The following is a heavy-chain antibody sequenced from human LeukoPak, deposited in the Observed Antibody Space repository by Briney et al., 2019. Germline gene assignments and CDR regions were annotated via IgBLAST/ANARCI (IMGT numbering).Heavy chain of an antibody. CDR1: GYTFTAYY. CDR2: ISPSTGGT. V-gene: IGHV1-2*02. J-gene: IGHJ4*02. Sequence: ASVKVSCKASGYTFTAYYIHWVRQAPGQGLEWMGWISPSTGGTNYAQKFQGRVTITRDTSINTAYMDLSRLTSDDTALYYCARDHNSENWGSLGGWGQGTLVTVSS. CDR3: ARDHNSENWGSLGG. D-gene: IGHD7-27*01.